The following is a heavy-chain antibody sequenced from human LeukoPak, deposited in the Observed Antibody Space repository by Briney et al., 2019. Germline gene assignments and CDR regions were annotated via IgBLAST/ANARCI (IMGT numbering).Heavy chain of an antibody. J-gene: IGHJ4*02. D-gene: IGHD1-1*01. CDR1: GYTFSTYG. CDR2: ISAHSGNT. CDR3: ARDLSSGGWTLEFDY. V-gene: IGHV1-18*01. Sequence: GASVKVSCKTSGYTFSTYGITWVRQAPGQGFQWMGWISAHSGNTKYAENFQGRISLTTDTSATTAYMELRRLTSDDTAVYYCARDLSSGGWTLEFDYWGQGSLVTVAS.